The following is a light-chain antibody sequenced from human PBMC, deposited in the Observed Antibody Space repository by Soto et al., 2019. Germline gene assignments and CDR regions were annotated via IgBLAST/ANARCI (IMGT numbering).Light chain of an antibody. V-gene: IGKV2-28*01. CDR2: LGS. CDR3: MQALQTSFT. Sequence: DIVMTQSPLSLTVTPGEPASISCRSSQSLLHSNGYNYLDWYLQKPGQSPQLLIYLGSNRASGVPDRFSGSGSGTDFTLKISRVEAEDVGVYYCMQALQTSFTCGPGTKVDIK. J-gene: IGKJ3*01. CDR1: QSLLHSNGYNY.